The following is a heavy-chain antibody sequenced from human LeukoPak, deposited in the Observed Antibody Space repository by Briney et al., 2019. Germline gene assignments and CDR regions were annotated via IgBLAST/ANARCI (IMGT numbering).Heavy chain of an antibody. J-gene: IGHJ4*02. CDR1: GFTFSNYA. V-gene: IGHV3-64*01. CDR3: ARSYYGSGSQYYFDY. D-gene: IGHD3-10*01. Sequence: PGGSLRLSCAASGFTFSNYAIHWVRQAPGKRLEYVSAISGDGGSTYYANSVKGRFTISRDNSKNTLYLQMGSLRAEDMAVYYCARSYYGSGSQYYFDYWGQGTLVTVSS. CDR2: ISGDGGST.